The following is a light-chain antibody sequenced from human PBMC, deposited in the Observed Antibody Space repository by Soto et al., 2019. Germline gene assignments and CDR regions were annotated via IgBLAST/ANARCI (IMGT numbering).Light chain of an antibody. CDR2: KVT. Sequence: QSALTQPASVSGSPGQSITISCTGTSSDDGGSRYVSWYQQHPGKAPKLIIFKVTNRPSGVSYRFSGSQSGNTASLTISGLQAEDEATYYCFSYINPNPRVFGGGTKRTVL. CDR3: FSYINPNPRV. CDR1: SSDDGGSRY. V-gene: IGLV2-14*03. J-gene: IGLJ3*02.